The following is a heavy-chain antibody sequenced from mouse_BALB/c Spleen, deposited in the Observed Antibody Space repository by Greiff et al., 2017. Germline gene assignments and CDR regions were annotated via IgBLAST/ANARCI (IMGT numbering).Heavy chain of an antibody. CDR3: AKQEIDGYYWFAY. Sequence: EVNVVESGGGLVKPGGSLKLSCAASGFTFSSYAMSWVRQTPEKRLEWVATISSGGSYTYYPDSVKGRFTISRDNAKNTLYLQMSSLRSEDTAMYYCAKQEIDGYYWFAYWGQGTLVTVSA. CDR2: ISSGGSYT. J-gene: IGHJ3*01. CDR1: GFTFSSYA. V-gene: IGHV5-9-3*01. D-gene: IGHD2-3*01.